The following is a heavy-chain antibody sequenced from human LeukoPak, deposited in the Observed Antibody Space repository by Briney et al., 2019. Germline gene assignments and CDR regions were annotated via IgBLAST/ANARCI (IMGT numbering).Heavy chain of an antibody. CDR1: GFTFRSFG. CDR2: ISYDGSNK. CDR3: AKVKWTGLAKTFDY. J-gene: IGHJ4*02. D-gene: IGHD3/OR15-3a*01. V-gene: IGHV3-30*18. Sequence: GRSLRLSCAASGFTFRSFGMHWVRQTPGKXXXXXXVISYDGSNKYYADSVKGRFTISRDNSKDTLYLQMNSLRSEDTAVYYCAKVKWTGLAKTFDYWGQGTLVTVSS.